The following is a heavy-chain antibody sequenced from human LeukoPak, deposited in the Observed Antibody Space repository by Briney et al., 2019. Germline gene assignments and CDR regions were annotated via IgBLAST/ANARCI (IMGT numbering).Heavy chain of an antibody. CDR3: AKDASSYGGNPDF. V-gene: IGHV3-74*01. Sequence: GGSLRLSCAASGFTFSTYWMHWVRQAPGKGLEWVSRINTDGSITNYADSVKGRFTVSRDDAKNTLYLQMNSLRAEDTAVYYCAKDASSYGGNPDFGCQGTVVIVS. CDR2: INTDGSIT. D-gene: IGHD4-23*01. J-gene: IGHJ4*02. CDR1: GFTFSTYW.